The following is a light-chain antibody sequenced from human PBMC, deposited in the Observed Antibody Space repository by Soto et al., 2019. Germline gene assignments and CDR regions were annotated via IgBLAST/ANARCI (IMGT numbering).Light chain of an antibody. Sequence: EIVLTQSPATLSLSPGERATLSCRASQSVSSYLAWYQQKPGQAPGLLIYDASNRATGIPVRFSGSGSGTDFTLTISSLEPEDFAVYYCQQRSNWPPWTFGQGTKVEIK. CDR3: QQRSNWPPWT. CDR1: QSVSSY. V-gene: IGKV3-11*01. J-gene: IGKJ1*01. CDR2: DAS.